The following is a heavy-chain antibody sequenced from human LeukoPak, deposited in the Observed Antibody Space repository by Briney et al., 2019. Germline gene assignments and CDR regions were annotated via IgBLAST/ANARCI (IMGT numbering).Heavy chain of an antibody. CDR1: GFTFSSYE. V-gene: IGHV3-48*03. J-gene: IGHJ4*02. CDR2: ISSSGSTI. D-gene: IGHD3-22*01. CDR3: AGYYYDSSGVG. Sequence: GGSLRLSCAASGFTFSSYEMNWVRQAPGKGLEWVSYISSSGSTIYYADSVKGRFTISRDNAKNSLYLQMNSLRAEDTAVYYCAGYYYDSSGVGWGQGTLVTVSS.